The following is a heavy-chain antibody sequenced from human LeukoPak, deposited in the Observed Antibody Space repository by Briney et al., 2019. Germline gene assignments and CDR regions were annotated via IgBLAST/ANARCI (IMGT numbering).Heavy chain of an antibody. CDR3: ARQRAPGLIDF. J-gene: IGHJ4*02. Sequence: GESLQISCRNSGYSFIGFWIGWVRQMPGEGLEWMGIINPIDSDTRYNPSFQGRVIFSVEKSTSTVYLQWSSLGTSDTAMYYCARQRAPGLIDFWGQGTLVTVSS. CDR1: GYSFIGFW. V-gene: IGHV5-51*01. D-gene: IGHD1-14*01. CDR2: INPIDSDT.